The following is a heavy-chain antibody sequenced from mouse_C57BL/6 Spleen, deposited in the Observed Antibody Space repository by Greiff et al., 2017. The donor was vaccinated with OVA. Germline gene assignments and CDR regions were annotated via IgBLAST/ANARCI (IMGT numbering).Heavy chain of an antibody. CDR1: GFTFSSYA. CDR3: ARDPSWVYFDY. V-gene: IGHV5-4*01. Sequence: EVKLQESGGGLVKPGGSLKLSCAASGFTFSSYAMSWVRQTPEKRLEWVATISDGGSYTYYPDNVKGRFTISRDNAKNNLYLQMSHLKSEDTAMYYCARDPSWVYFDYWGQGTTLTVSS. D-gene: IGHD4-1*01. CDR2: ISDGGSYT. J-gene: IGHJ2*01.